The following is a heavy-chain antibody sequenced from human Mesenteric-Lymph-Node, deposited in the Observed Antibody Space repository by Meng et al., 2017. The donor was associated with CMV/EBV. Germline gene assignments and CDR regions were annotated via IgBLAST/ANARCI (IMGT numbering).Heavy chain of an antibody. V-gene: IGHV4-39*07. CDR2: IYQSGST. Sequence: ISRTSAYWGWIRQPPGKGLEWIGSIYQSGSTYYNPSLKSRVTISIDTAKNQFSLRLSSVTAADTAVYYCARAPGRGYCSSTSCQTDYWGQGTLVTVSS. J-gene: IGHJ4*02. CDR3: ARAPGRGYCSSTSCQTDY. CDR1: ISRTSAY. D-gene: IGHD2-2*01.